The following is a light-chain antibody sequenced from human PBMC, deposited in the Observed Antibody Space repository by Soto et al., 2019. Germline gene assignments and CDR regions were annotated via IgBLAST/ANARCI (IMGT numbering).Light chain of an antibody. CDR2: ASS. CDR1: QNIGYY. V-gene: IGKV1-33*01. Sequence: DIQLTQSPSSLSASVGDRVTITCHASQNIGYYLNWYQQRPGKAPNLLISASSNLGTGVPSRFSGSGSGTTFTFTISSLQPEDLATSYCQQFENLPITFGQGTRLEIK. CDR3: QQFENLPIT. J-gene: IGKJ5*01.